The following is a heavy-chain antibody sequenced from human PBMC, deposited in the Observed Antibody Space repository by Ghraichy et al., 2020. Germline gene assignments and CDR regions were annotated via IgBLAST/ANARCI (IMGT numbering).Heavy chain of an antibody. CDR2: IKQDGSEK. CDR1: GFTFSSYW. CDR3: ARGITLTGEEHYYYYMDV. V-gene: IGHV3-7*01. D-gene: IGHD7-27*01. Sequence: GGSLRLSCAASGFTFSSYWMSWVRQAPGKGLEWVANIKQDGSEKYYVDSVKGRFTISRDNAKNSLYLQMNSLRAEDTAVYYCARGITLTGEEHYYYYMDVWGKGTTVTVSS. J-gene: IGHJ6*03.